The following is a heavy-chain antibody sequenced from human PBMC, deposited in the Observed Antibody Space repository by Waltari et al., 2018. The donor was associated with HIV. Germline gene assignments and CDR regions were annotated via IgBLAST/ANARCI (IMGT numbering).Heavy chain of an antibody. CDR3: ARATWAKTKAGWDRYFDK. V-gene: IGHV4-61*02. Sequence: QVQLQESGPRLVKPSEPLSLSCTVSGDSIGSGSYYRTWTRQPAGEGLGWVGRMYVSGNTNYSPSLKSRVTMSVDTSTNKFSLKMTSVTASDTAIYYCARATWAKTKAGWDRYFDKWGPGILVTVSS. CDR1: GDSIGSGSYY. J-gene: IGHJ4*02. CDR2: MYVSGNT. D-gene: IGHD3-9*01.